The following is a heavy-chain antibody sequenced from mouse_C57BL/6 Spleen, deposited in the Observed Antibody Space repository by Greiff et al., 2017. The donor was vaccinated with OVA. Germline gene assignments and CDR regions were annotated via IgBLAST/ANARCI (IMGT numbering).Heavy chain of an antibody. D-gene: IGHD3-2*02. CDR2: IRSKSNNYAT. Sequence: DAGGGLVQPKGSLKLSCAASGFSFNTYAMNWVRQAPGKGLEWVARIRSKSNNYATYYADSVKDRFTISRDDSESMLYLQMNNLKTEDTAMYYCVRQGAQGSYAMDYWGQGTSVTVSS. V-gene: IGHV10-1*01. CDR1: GFSFNTYA. J-gene: IGHJ4*01. CDR3: VRQGAQGSYAMDY.